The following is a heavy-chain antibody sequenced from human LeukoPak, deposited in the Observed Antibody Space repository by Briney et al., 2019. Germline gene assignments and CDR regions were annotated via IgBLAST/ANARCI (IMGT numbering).Heavy chain of an antibody. V-gene: IGHV3-23*01. CDR1: GFTFSSYA. CDR2: ISGSGGST. Sequence: GGSLRLSCAASGFTFSSYAMSWVRQAPGKGLEWVSAISGSGGSTYYADSVKGRFTISRDNSKNTLYLQMNSLRAEDTAVYYCARDQGIGYSPLNWFDPWGQGTLVTVSS. CDR3: ARDQGIGYSPLNWFDP. D-gene: IGHD6-13*01. J-gene: IGHJ5*02.